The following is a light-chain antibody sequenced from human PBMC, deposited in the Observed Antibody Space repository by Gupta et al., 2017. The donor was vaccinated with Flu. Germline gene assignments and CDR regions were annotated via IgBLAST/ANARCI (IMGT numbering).Light chain of an antibody. J-gene: IGLJ2*01. CDR2: DTS. CDR1: TGADHEGHY. V-gene: IGLV7-46*01. Sequence: GTVTRTCGSSTGADHEGHYHYWLQQKPGQAPRKMIYDTSSKHSWTPGRFSGSLLGDKAALTLSGAQPEDEAHYYCWLSYKTFVIFGGVTKLTVL. CDR3: WLSYKTFVI.